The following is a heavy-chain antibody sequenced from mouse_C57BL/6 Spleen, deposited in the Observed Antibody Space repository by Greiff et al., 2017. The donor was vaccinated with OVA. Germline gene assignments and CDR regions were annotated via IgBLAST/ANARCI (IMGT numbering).Heavy chain of an antibody. J-gene: IGHJ2*01. Sequence: EVKLVESGGGLVKPGGSLKLSCAASGFTFSSYAMSWVRQTPEKRLEWVATISDGGSYTYYPDNVKGRFTISRDNAKHNLYLQMSHLKSEDTAMYYCAREGDGFDYWGQGTTLTVSS. CDR1: GFTFSSYA. CDR3: AREGDGFDY. D-gene: IGHD3-3*01. CDR2: ISDGGSYT. V-gene: IGHV5-4*01.